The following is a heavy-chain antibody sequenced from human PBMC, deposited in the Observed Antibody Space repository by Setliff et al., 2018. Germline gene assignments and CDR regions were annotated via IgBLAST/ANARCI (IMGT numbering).Heavy chain of an antibody. Sequence: ASVKVSCKTSGYSFTVFGISWVRQAPGQGLEWMGWISPYYGSTNYAQRFQGRVTITTDESTSTAYMELSSLRSEDTAIYYCATERGLVVSATDYYYYMDVWGKGTTVTVSS. CDR1: GYSFTVFG. J-gene: IGHJ6*03. V-gene: IGHV1-18*01. D-gene: IGHD2-15*01. CDR2: ISPYYGST. CDR3: ATERGLVVSATDYYYYMDV.